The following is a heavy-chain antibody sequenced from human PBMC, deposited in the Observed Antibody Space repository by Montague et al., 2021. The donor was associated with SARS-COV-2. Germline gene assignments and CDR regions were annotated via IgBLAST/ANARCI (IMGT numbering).Heavy chain of an antibody. CDR2: IYYSGST. J-gene: IGHJ4*02. Sequence: SETLSLTCTVSGGSMRDYYWSWIRQPPGEGLEWIGYIYYSGSTDYNPSRNSRVTLSLDTSKNQFSLNLRSVTAADTAFYYCARVHYYTGYVDSWGQGTLVSVSS. CDR1: GGSMRDYY. V-gene: IGHV4-59*01. D-gene: IGHD3-22*01. CDR3: ARVHYYTGYVDS.